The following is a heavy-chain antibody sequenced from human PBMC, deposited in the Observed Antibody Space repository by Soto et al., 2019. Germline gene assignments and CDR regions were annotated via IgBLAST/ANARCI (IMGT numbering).Heavy chain of an antibody. CDR3: AREGVHNYTESYFDY. D-gene: IGHD3-10*01. CDR1: GFTFSYYP. CDR2: ISGIRDYI. Sequence: EVQLVESGGGLVNPGGSLRLSCAASGFTFSYYPLHWVRRAPGKGLEWVSSISGIRDYIRYADSVKGRFTISRDNAKTSLYLQMHSLTAEDTAVYYCAREGVHNYTESYFDYWGQGTLVTVSS. J-gene: IGHJ4*02. V-gene: IGHV3-21*06.